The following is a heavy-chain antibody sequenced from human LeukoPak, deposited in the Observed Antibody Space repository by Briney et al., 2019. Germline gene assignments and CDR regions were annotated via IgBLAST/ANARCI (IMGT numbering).Heavy chain of an antibody. Sequence: GASVKVSCKASGYTFTSYCMSWVRLAPGHGLEWMGWISAYIGNTNYAQKLQGRVTMSPHKSTSRAYLELRRLRSDDTAVYYCARDDDFTMVRGVDWFDPWGQGTLVTVSS. CDR3: ARDDDFTMVRGVDWFDP. V-gene: IGHV1-18*01. D-gene: IGHD3-10*01. CDR1: GYTFTSYC. J-gene: IGHJ5*02. CDR2: ISAYIGNT.